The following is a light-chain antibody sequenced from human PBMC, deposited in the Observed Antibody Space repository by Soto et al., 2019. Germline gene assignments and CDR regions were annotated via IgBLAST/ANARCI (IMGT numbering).Light chain of an antibody. Sequence: EIVLTQSPATLSLSPGERATLSCRASQSVSSYLAWYQQKPGQAPRLLIYDASNRAPGIPARFSGSGSGTDFTLTISSLEPEDVAVYYCQQRSNGFTFGPGTKVDIK. J-gene: IGKJ3*01. CDR2: DAS. CDR3: QQRSNGFT. CDR1: QSVSSY. V-gene: IGKV3-11*01.